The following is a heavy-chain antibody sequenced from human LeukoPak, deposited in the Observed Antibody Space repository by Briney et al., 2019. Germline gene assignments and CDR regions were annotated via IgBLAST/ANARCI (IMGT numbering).Heavy chain of an antibody. Sequence: GGSLRLSCTPSGFTFGDYAMSWFRQAPGKGVEWVGFFRSKAYGGTTEYAASVKGRFTISRDDSKSIAYLQMNSLKTEDTAVYYCTSGRYSSSWYGAYYFDYWGQGTLVTVSS. CDR3: TSGRYSSSWYGAYYFDY. CDR1: GFTFGDYA. V-gene: IGHV3-49*03. D-gene: IGHD6-13*01. J-gene: IGHJ4*02. CDR2: FRSKAYGGTT.